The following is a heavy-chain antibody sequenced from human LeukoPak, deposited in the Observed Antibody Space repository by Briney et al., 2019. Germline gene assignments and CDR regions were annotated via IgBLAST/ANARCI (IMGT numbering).Heavy chain of an antibody. V-gene: IGHV4-30-4*01. CDR2: VYYSGST. CDR3: ASRRVRPYAFDI. Sequence: PSQTLSLTCTVSDGSISRGDYYWSWIRQPPGKGLEWTGYVYYSGSTYYNPSLKSRVTISVDTTKNQFSLNLTSVTAADTAVYYCASRRVRPYAFDIWGQGTMVTVSS. CDR1: DGSISRGDYY. J-gene: IGHJ3*02.